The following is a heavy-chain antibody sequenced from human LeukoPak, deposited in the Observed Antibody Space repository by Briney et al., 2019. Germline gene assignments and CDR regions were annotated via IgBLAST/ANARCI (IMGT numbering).Heavy chain of an antibody. J-gene: IGHJ3*02. CDR2: IKGDGSEK. Sequence: GGSLRLSCAASGFTFRNFWMTWVRQAPGRGLEWVATIKGDGSEKFHVDSAKGRITISRDNANSSLHLQMNSLRVDDTAVYYCARDRSSYGDAYDIWGQGTMVTVSS. CDR3: ARDRSSYGDAYDI. V-gene: IGHV3-7*01. CDR1: GFTFRNFW. D-gene: IGHD1-26*01.